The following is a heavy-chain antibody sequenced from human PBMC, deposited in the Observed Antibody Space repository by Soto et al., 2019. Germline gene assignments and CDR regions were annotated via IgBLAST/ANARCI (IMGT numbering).Heavy chain of an antibody. CDR3: ARSALVLVYYYYGLDV. Sequence: GGSLRLSCAASESTFSSYGIHWVRQAPGKGLEWVAVISYDGSEKYYADSVKGRFSISRDNSKNTVDLQMNSLRPEDTAVYYCARSALVLVYYYYGLDVWGQGTAVNVSS. CDR1: ESTFSSYG. V-gene: IGHV3-30*03. CDR2: ISYDGSEK. D-gene: IGHD5-18*01. J-gene: IGHJ6*02.